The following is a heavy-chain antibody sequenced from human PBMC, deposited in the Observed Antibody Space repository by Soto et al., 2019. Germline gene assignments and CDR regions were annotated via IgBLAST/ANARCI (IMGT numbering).Heavy chain of an antibody. CDR1: GGSISSSSYY. D-gene: IGHD3-22*01. Sequence: SSETLSLTCTVSGGSISSSSYYWGWIRQPPGKGLEWIGSIYYSGSTYYNPSLKSRVTISVDTSKNQFSLKLSSVTAADTAVYYCATNYYDGFDYWGQGTLVTVSS. CDR2: IYYSGST. CDR3: ATNYYDGFDY. V-gene: IGHV4-39*01. J-gene: IGHJ4*02.